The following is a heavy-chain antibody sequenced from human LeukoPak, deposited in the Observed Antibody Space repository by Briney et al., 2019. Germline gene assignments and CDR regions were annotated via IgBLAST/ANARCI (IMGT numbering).Heavy chain of an antibody. CDR3: ARDLMVRGVIIMGYFDY. Sequence: SETLSLTCTVSGYSISSGYYWGWIRQPPGKGLEWIGSIYHSGSTYYNPSLKSRVTTSVDTSKNQFSLKLSSVTAADTAVYYCARDLMVRGVIIMGYFDYWGQGTLVTVSS. CDR2: IYHSGST. D-gene: IGHD3-10*01. CDR1: GYSISSGYY. J-gene: IGHJ4*02. V-gene: IGHV4-38-2*02.